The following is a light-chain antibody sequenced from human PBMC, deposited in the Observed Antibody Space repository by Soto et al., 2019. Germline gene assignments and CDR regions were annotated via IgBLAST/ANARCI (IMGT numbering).Light chain of an antibody. CDR3: GTWDSSLSAYV. CDR2: DNN. Sequence: QSVLTQPPSVSAAPGQKVTISCSGSSSNTGNNYVSWYQQLPGTAPKLLIYDNNKRPSGIPDRFSGSKSGTSATLCITGLQTGDEADYYCGTWDSSLSAYVFGTGTKVTVL. CDR1: SSNTGNNY. V-gene: IGLV1-51*01. J-gene: IGLJ1*01.